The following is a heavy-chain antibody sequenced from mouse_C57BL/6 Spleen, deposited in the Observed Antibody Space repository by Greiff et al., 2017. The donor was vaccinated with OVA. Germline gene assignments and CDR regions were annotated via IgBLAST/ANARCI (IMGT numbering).Heavy chain of an antibody. V-gene: IGHV3-6*01. CDR3: AREGIVTLDY. CDR1: GYSITSGYY. J-gene: IGHJ2*01. D-gene: IGHD2-5*01. CDR2: ISYDGSN. Sequence: EVQLVESGPGLVKPSQSLSLTCSVTGYSITSGYYWNWIRQFPGNKLEWMGYISYDGSNNYNPSLKNRISITRDTSKNQFFLKLNSVTTEDTATYYCAREGIVTLDYWGQGTTLTVSS.